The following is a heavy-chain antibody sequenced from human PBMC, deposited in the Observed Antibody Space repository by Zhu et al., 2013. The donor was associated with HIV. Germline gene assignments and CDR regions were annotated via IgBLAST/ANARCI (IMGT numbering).Heavy chain of an antibody. J-gene: IGHJ6*02. CDR1: GYSFTSYD. CDR2: LSPTGGRT. CDR3: ARDGRLNYDILEGGMDV. V-gene: IGHV1-46*01. Sequence: QVQLVQSGAEVKKPGASVKVSCKASGYSFTSYDINWVRQATGQGLEWMGILSPTGGRTTYAQQFQGRVTMTRDTSTSTVFMELSSLRSEDTAVYYCARDGRLNYDILEGGMDVWGQGTTVTVSS. D-gene: IGHD3-9*01.